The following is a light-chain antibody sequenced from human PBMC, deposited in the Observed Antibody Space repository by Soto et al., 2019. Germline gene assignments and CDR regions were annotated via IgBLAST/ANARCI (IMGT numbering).Light chain of an antibody. V-gene: IGKV2-28*01. CDR1: LSLLHPNGNTF. J-gene: IGKJ4*01. Sequence: DVVMTQSPLSLPVTLGQPASISCRSSLSLLHPNGNTFLHWYFQKPGQSPQLLIYLASKRASGVPDRFSGSGSGTDYTLKISSLEAEDAGIYYCMQSLQSPPTFGGGTKVDIK. CDR2: LAS. CDR3: MQSLQSPPT.